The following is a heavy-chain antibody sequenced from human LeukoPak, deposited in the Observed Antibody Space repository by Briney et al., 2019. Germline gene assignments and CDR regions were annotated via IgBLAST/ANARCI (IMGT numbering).Heavy chain of an antibody. J-gene: IGHJ4*02. CDR3: AKEGCSSTSCSFDY. V-gene: IGHV4-39*07. D-gene: IGHD2-2*01. CDR2: IYYSGST. Sequence: SETLSLTCTVSGGSISDYYWGWIRQPPGKGLEWIGSIYYSGSTYYNPSLKSRVTISVDTSKNQFSLKLSSVTAADTAVYYCAKEGCSSTSCSFDYWGQGTLVTVSS. CDR1: GGSISDYY.